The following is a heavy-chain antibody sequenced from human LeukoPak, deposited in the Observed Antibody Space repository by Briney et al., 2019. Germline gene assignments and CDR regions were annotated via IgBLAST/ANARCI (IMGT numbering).Heavy chain of an antibody. CDR1: GGSISSYY. V-gene: IGHV4-59*01. CDR3: AREGYSYGLFDY. Sequence: SETLSLTCTVSGGSISSYYWSWIRQPPGKGLEWIGYIYYSGSTNYNPSLKGRVTISVDTSKNQFSLKLSSVTAADTAVYYCAREGYSYGLFDYWGQGTLVTVSS. D-gene: IGHD5-18*01. CDR2: IYYSGST. J-gene: IGHJ4*02.